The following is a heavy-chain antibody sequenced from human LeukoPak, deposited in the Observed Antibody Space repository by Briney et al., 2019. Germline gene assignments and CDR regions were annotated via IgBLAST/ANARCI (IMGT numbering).Heavy chain of an antibody. Sequence: SETLSLTCTVSGGSISSYYWSWIRQPPGKGLEWIGYIYYSGSTNYNPSLKSRVTISVDTSKNQFSLKLSSVTAADTAVYYCAREYYYDSSDKAWGQGTLVTVSS. CDR3: AREYYYDSSDKA. V-gene: IGHV4-59*01. CDR1: GGSISSYY. D-gene: IGHD3-22*01. J-gene: IGHJ4*02. CDR2: IYYSGST.